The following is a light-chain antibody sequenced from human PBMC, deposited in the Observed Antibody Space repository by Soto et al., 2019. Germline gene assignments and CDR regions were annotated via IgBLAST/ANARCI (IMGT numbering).Light chain of an antibody. CDR1: QSVSSDN. Sequence: EIVLTQSPGTLSLSPGERATLSCRASQSVSSDNLAWYQQKPGQAPSLLIYDASSRATGIPDRFSGSGSGTDFTLTISRLEPEDFAVYYCQQYGSSPRTFGRGTKLEI. CDR2: DAS. J-gene: IGKJ2*02. V-gene: IGKV3-20*01. CDR3: QQYGSSPRT.